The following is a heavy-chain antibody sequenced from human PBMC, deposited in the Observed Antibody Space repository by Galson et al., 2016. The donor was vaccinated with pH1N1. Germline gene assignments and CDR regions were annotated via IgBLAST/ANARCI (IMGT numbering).Heavy chain of an antibody. CDR2: IYSSGST. D-gene: IGHD3-10*01. CDR3: ASLLWFGDLQVDF. V-gene: IGHV4-39*07. Sequence: ETLSLTCTVSGGSISSNNYYWGWIRQPPGKGLEWIGSIYSSGSTYYNPSLKSRVTISVDTSKNPFSLKLSSVNAADTAVYFCASLLWFGDLQVDFWGQGTLVTVSS. CDR1: GGSISSNNYY. J-gene: IGHJ4*02.